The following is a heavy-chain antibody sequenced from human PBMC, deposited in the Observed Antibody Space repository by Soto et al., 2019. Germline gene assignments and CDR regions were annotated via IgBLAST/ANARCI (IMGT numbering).Heavy chain of an antibody. D-gene: IGHD1-1*01. J-gene: IGHJ6*02. CDR2: INPNTGST. CDR3: ARDTNAALTFHYYGMDV. Sequence: QVQLVQSGTEVKKPGASVKVSCKASGYTFTSYYIHWVRQAPGQGLEWTGIINPNTGSTSSTQRFRDRLSLDRDTSTSTVYMELSSLGSEDTAVYFCARDTNAALTFHYYGMDVWGQGTTVTVSS. CDR1: GYTFTSYY. V-gene: IGHV1-46*01.